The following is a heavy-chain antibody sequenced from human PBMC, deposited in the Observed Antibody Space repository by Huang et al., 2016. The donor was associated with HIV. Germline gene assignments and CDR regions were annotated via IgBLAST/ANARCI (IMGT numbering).Heavy chain of an antibody. D-gene: IGHD3-10*01. CDR1: GFTFCNYA. CDR2: IRANGGTA. V-gene: IGHV3-23*01. Sequence: EVLLSESGGGLIQPGGSLRLSCAASGFTFCNYAMSWVRQGPGRVMWGVASIRANGGTAYHADSVKARFTITRDNSKNTFFCQMNSLRAEYTAFYYWATDHDRNYGTSWDAGYFWGQGTLVTVSS. J-gene: IGHJ4*02. CDR3: ATDHDRNYGTSWDAGYF.